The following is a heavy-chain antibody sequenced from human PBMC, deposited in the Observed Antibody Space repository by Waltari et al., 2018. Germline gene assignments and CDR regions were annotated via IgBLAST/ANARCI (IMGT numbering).Heavy chain of an antibody. CDR3: ARSYYYDRIGDYPSLGAFDY. J-gene: IGHJ4*02. Sequence: QVQLVQSGAEVKKPGSSVKVSCKAFGGTLNNYVISWVRQAPGQGLEWMGGSIPIFGTPNYAQKFQGRVTIIADESTSTVYMERSSLRSEDTAVYYCARSYYYDRIGDYPSLGAFDYWGQGTLVTVSS. V-gene: IGHV1-69*12. D-gene: IGHD3-22*01. CDR2: SIPIFGTP. CDR1: GGTLNNYV.